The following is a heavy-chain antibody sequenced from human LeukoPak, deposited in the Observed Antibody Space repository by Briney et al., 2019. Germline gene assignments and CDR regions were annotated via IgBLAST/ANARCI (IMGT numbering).Heavy chain of an antibody. CDR1: GGTFSSYA. D-gene: IGHD3-22*01. CDR3: ARDDSSGYYTPLSS. J-gene: IGHJ5*02. Sequence: GSSVKVSCKASGGTFSSYAISWVRQAPGQGLEWMGRIIPIFGTANYAQKFRGRVTITTDESTSTAYMELSSLRSEDTAVYYCARDDSSGYYTPLSSWGQGTLVTVSS. V-gene: IGHV1-69*05. CDR2: IIPIFGTA.